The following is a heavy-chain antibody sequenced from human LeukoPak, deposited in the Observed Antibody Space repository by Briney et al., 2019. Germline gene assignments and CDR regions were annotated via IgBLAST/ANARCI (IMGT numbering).Heavy chain of an antibody. CDR2: ISSSSTYI. D-gene: IGHD6-13*01. Sequence: PGGSLRLSCAASGFTFSSYSMNWVRQAPGKGLEWVSSISSSSTYIYYADSVKSRFTVSRDNAKNSLYLQMNSLRAEDTAVYFCASQYTSSRIFDDWGQGTLVTVSS. J-gene: IGHJ4*02. CDR1: GFTFSSYS. V-gene: IGHV3-21*01. CDR3: ASQYTSSRIFDD.